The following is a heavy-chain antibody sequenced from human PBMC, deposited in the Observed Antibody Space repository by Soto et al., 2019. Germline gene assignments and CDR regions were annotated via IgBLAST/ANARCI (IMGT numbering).Heavy chain of an antibody. D-gene: IGHD3-3*01. V-gene: IGHV1-18*01. CDR1: GYTFTNYG. J-gene: IGHJ4*03. CDR3: ATGSEWFQI. CDR2: ISDYNGKT. Sequence: QVHLVQSGAEVKRPGASVKVACKTSGYTFTNYGISWVRQAPGQGLERAGWISDYNGKTNYAQKIQGRVTLTRATSTDPAYMELGSLRTDDTAVYYGATGSEWFQIWGQGTLVTVSS.